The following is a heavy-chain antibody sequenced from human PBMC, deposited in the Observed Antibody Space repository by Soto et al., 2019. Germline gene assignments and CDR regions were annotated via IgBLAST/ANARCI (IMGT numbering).Heavy chain of an antibody. CDR1: GYTFTSYY. Sequence: ASVKVSCKASGYTFTSYYMHWVRQAPGQGLEWMGIINPSGGSTSYAQKFQGRVTMTRDTSTSTVYMELSSLRSEDTAVYYCARDDDSSGYYYGPGWYFDYWGQGTLVTVSS. CDR2: INPSGGST. J-gene: IGHJ4*02. V-gene: IGHV1-46*03. CDR3: ARDDDSSGYYYGPGWYFDY. D-gene: IGHD3-22*01.